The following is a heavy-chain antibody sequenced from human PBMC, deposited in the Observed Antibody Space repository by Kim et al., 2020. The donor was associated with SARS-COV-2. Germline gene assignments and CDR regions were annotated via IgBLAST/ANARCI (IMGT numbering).Heavy chain of an antibody. Sequence: SETLSLTCAVYGGSFSGYYWSWICQPPGKGLEWIGEINHSGSTNYNPSLKSRVTISVDTSKNQFSLKLSSVTAADTDVYYCARGVPGFADYIWGSYRYTGWSYFDYWGQGTLVTVSS. V-gene: IGHV4-34*01. CDR1: GGSFSGYY. J-gene: IGHJ4*02. CDR2: INHSGST. CDR3: ARGVPGFADYIWGSYRYTGWSYFDY. D-gene: IGHD3-16*02.